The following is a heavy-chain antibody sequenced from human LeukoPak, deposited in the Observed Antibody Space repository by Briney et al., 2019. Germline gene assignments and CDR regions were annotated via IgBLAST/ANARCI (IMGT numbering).Heavy chain of an antibody. V-gene: IGHV3-23*01. CDR3: AKDSTMIVVAYFDY. CDR1: GFTFSSYA. D-gene: IGHD3-22*01. CDR2: ISGSGGST. Sequence: PGWSLRLSCAASGFTFSSYAMSWVRQAPGKGLEWVSAISGSGGSTYYADSAKGRFTISRDNSKNTLYLQMNTLRAEDTAVYSCAKDSTMIVVAYFDYWGQGTLVTVSS. J-gene: IGHJ4*02.